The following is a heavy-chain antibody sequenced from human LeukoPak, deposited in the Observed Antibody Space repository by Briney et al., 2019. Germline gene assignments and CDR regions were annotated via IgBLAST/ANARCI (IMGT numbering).Heavy chain of an antibody. Sequence: SVKVSCKASGGTFSSYAISWVRQAPGQGLEWMGRIIPILGIANYAQKFQGRVTITADKSTSTAYMELSSLRSEDAAVYYCARDRDFWSGYPDYWGQGTLVTVSS. CDR2: IIPILGIA. CDR3: ARDRDFWSGYPDY. CDR1: GGTFSSYA. D-gene: IGHD3-3*01. J-gene: IGHJ4*02. V-gene: IGHV1-69*04.